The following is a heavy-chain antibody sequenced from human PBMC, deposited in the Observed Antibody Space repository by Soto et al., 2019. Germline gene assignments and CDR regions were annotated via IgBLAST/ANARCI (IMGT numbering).Heavy chain of an antibody. CDR2: IIPIFGTA. CDR1: GGTFSSYA. D-gene: IGHD3-3*01. V-gene: IGHV1-69*13. CDR3: ARENGHWFLETCYSYYCCRDV. J-gene: IGHJ6*02. Sequence: SVKVSCRASGGTFSSYAISWVRQAPGQGLEWMGGIIPIFGTANYAQKFQGRVTITADESTSTAYMELSSPRSEDTAVYYCARENGHWFLETCYSYYCCRDVWGQGKTVTVSS.